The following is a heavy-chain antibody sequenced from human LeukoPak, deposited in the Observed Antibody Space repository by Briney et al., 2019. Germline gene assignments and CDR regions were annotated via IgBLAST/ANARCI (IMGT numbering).Heavy chain of an antibody. CDR2: ISGSGSTT. J-gene: IGHJ4*02. V-gene: IGHV3-23*01. Sequence: GGSLRLSCAASGFTFSSFAMSWVRQAPGKGLEWISGISGSGSTTYYADSVKGRFTISRDNSKNTLYLQMNSLRAEDTAVYYCAKDSRSYYYDVSYWGQGTLVTVSS. D-gene: IGHD3-22*01. CDR3: AKDSRSYYYDVSY. CDR1: GFTFSSFA.